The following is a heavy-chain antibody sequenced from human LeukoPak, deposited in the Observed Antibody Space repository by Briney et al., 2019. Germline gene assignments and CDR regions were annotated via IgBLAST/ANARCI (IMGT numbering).Heavy chain of an antibody. D-gene: IGHD3-10*01. CDR2: IRYDGRNK. V-gene: IGHV3-30*02. J-gene: IGHJ4*02. CDR1: GFTFSSYG. CDR3: AKSAEGSGSYYPDYFDY. Sequence: PGGSLRLSCAASGFTFSSYGMHWVRQAPGKGLEWVAFIRYDGRNKYYADSVKGRFTISRDNSKNTPYLQMNSLRAEDTAVYHCAKSAEGSGSYYPDYFDYWGQGTLVTVSS.